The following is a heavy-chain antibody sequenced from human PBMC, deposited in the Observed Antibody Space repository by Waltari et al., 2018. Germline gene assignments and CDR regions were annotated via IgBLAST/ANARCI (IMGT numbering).Heavy chain of an antibody. J-gene: IGHJ5*02. CDR2: ISQSGST. D-gene: IGHD1-26*01. V-gene: IGHV4-34*01. Sequence: QVQLHQWGAGLLKPSETLSLTCAVSGGPFTDYSWSWIRQSPDKGLEWIGEISQSGSTNYNPFLKSRVTMSVDTIKKQFSLKLTSVTAADTAVYFCARTWGYSPPLGWFDPWGRGTRVTVSS. CDR3: ARTWGYSPPLGWFDP. CDR1: GGPFTDYS.